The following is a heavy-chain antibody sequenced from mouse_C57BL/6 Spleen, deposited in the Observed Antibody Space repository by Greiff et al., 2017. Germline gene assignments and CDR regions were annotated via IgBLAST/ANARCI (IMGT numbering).Heavy chain of an antibody. D-gene: IGHD1-1*01. CDR3: ARSYDSSSWFAY. CDR1: GYTFTSYW. Sequence: QVQLQQSGAELAKPGASVKMSCKASGYTFTSYWMHWVKQRPGQGLEWIGNINPSSGYTKSNQKFKDKATLTADKSSSTAYMQLSSLTYEDSAVYYYARSYDSSSWFAYWGQGTLVTVSA. J-gene: IGHJ3*01. V-gene: IGHV1-7*01. CDR2: INPSSGYT.